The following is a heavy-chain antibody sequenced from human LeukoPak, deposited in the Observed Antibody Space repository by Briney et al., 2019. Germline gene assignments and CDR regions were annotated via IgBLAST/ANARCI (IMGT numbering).Heavy chain of an antibody. J-gene: IGHJ4*02. CDR2: IRGTGGST. CDR1: GFTFSSYA. V-gene: IGHV3-23*01. Sequence: GGSLRLSCAASGFTFSSYAMNWVRQAPGKGLEWVSAIRGTGGSTYYADSVKGRFTISRVNSKNSLYLQMNSLRAEDTAVYYCAKVRNYDIVPRRTPHYFDYWGQGTLVTVSS. CDR3: AKVRNYDIVPRRTPHYFDY. D-gene: IGHD3-9*01.